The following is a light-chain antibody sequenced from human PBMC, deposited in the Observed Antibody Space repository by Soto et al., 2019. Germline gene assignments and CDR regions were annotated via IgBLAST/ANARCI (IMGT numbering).Light chain of an antibody. CDR1: QDVRSW. CDR3: QQASTFPLT. Sequence: DIQMAQSPSSVPASVGDKVTITCRASQDVRSWVAWYQQKPGKAPKLLIYAASTLQSGVPSRFSGSGSGTDFTLTISSLQPEDFATYYCQQASTFPLTFGGGTKVEIK. J-gene: IGKJ4*01. V-gene: IGKV1-12*01. CDR2: AAS.